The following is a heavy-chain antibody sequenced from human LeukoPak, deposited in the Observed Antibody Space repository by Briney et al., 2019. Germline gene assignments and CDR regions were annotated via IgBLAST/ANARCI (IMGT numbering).Heavy chain of an antibody. CDR2: IKQDGSEK. V-gene: IGHV3-7*01. CDR1: GFTFSSYW. Sequence: GGSLRLSCAASGFTFSSYWMSWVRQAPGKGLEWVANIKQDGSEKYYVDSVKGRFTISRDNAKNSLYLQMNSLRAEDTAVYYCARDGGQLVPDDAFDIWGQGTMVTVSS. D-gene: IGHD6-6*01. CDR3: ARDGGQLVPDDAFDI. J-gene: IGHJ3*02.